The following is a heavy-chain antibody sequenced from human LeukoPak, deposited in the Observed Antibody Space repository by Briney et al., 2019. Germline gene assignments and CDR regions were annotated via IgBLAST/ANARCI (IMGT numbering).Heavy chain of an antibody. Sequence: SETLSLTCSVSGGSIRSTTYYWGWIRQPPGKRLEWIGSIYYSGNTYYSPSLMSRVTISVDTSKNQLSLNLNSVTAADTAVYYCARAPHFFDTSGSRYYFDYWGQGALVTVSS. J-gene: IGHJ4*02. CDR2: IYYSGNT. D-gene: IGHD3-22*01. CDR1: GGSIRSTTYY. CDR3: ARAPHFFDTSGSRYYFDY. V-gene: IGHV4-39*07.